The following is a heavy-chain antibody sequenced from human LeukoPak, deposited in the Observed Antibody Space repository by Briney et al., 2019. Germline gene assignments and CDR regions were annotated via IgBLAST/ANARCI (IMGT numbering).Heavy chain of an antibody. Sequence: KPSETLSLTCTVSGGSISTYYWGWIRQPPGKGLEWIGSIYYSGSTYYNPSLKSRVTISVDTSKNQFSLKLSSVTAADTAVYYCARGVDYGDYYFDYWGQGTLVTVSS. CDR2: IYYSGST. CDR1: GGSISTYY. J-gene: IGHJ4*02. V-gene: IGHV4-39*07. CDR3: ARGVDYGDYYFDY. D-gene: IGHD4-17*01.